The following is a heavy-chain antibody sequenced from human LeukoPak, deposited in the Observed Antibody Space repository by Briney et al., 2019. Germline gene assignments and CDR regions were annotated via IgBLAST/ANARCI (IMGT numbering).Heavy chain of an antibody. D-gene: IGHD3-10*01. CDR1: GGSISSSNW. CDR2: IHHSGSS. Sequence: SETLSLTCAVSGGSISSSNWWSWVRQPPGKGLEWIGEIHHSGSSNYNPSLKSRITISVDKSENQFSLKLSSVTAADTAVYYCARGLFADYYGSGSLNHDAFDIWGQGTMVTVSS. J-gene: IGHJ3*02. V-gene: IGHV4-4*02. CDR3: ARGLFADYYGSGSLNHDAFDI.